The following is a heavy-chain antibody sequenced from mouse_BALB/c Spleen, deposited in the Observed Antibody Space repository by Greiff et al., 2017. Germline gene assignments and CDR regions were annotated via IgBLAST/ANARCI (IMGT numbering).Heavy chain of an antibody. CDR1: GYSITSDYA. Sequence: EVQLVESGPGLVKPSQSLSLTCTVTGYSITSDYAWNWIRQFPGNKLEWMGYISYSGSTSYNPSLKSRISITRDTSKNQFFLQLNSVTTEDTATYYCARCPRTGKWFAYWGQGTLVTVSA. J-gene: IGHJ3*01. CDR3: ARCPRTGKWFAY. CDR2: ISYSGST. V-gene: IGHV3-2*02. D-gene: IGHD4-1*01.